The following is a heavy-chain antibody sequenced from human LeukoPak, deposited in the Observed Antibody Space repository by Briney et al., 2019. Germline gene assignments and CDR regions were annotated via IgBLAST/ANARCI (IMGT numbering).Heavy chain of an antibody. Sequence: PGGSLRLSCAASGFTFTSHAMSWVRQAPGNGLEWVSAISGSGGNTYSADSVKGRFIISRVNSKNTLYLQMNSLRVEDTAVYYCARTSGSGTRDAFNIWGQGTMVTVSS. V-gene: IGHV3-23*01. CDR3: ARTSGSGTRDAFNI. J-gene: IGHJ3*02. D-gene: IGHD3-10*01. CDR1: GFTFTSHA. CDR2: ISGSGGNT.